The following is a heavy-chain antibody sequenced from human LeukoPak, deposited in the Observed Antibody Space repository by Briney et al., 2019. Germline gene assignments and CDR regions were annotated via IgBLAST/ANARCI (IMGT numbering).Heavy chain of an antibody. CDR2: IYYSGST. CDR1: GGSISSGDYY. D-gene: IGHD2-2*01. Sequence: PSETLSLTCTVSGGSISSGDYYWSWLRQPPGKGLEWIGYIYYSGSTYYNPSLKSRVTISVDTSKNQFSLKLSSVTAADTAVYYCARTLVVPAAMPFDYWGQGTLVTVSS. CDR3: ARTLVVPAAMPFDY. V-gene: IGHV4-30-4*01. J-gene: IGHJ4*02.